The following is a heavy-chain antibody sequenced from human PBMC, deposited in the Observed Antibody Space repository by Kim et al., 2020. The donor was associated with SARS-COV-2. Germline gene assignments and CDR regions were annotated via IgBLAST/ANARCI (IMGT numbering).Heavy chain of an antibody. Sequence: ASVKVSCKASGYTFTSYAMHWVRQAPGQRLEWMGWINAGNGNTKYSQKFQGRVTITRDTSASTAYMELSSLRSEDAAVYYCARSLRAIGSGYYDYWGQGTLVTVSS. CDR3: ARSLRAIGSGYYDY. V-gene: IGHV1-3*01. CDR1: GYTFTSYA. D-gene: IGHD3-22*01. CDR2: INAGNGNT. J-gene: IGHJ4*02.